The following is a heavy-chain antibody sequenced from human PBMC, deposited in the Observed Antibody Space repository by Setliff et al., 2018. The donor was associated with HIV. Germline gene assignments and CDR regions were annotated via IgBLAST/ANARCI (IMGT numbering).Heavy chain of an antibody. CDR3: AKDRGSGYYSPSDY. CDR1: GFTFSSYA. Sequence: LRLSCAASGFTFSSYAMSWVRQAPGKGLERVSIITAGGTTYYADSVKGRFTISRDNSKSTLYLQMNSLRAEDTAVYYCAKDRGSGYYSPSDYWGQGTLVTVSS. J-gene: IGHJ4*02. V-gene: IGHV3-23*01. CDR2: ITAGGTT. D-gene: IGHD3-22*01.